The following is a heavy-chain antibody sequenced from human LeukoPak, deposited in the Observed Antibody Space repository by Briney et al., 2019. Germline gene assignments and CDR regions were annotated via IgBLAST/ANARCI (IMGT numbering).Heavy chain of an antibody. D-gene: IGHD3-3*01. CDR3: AKVEDLYFDY. J-gene: IGHJ4*02. Sequence: PGRSLRLSCAASGFTFSSYGMHWVRQAPGKGLEWVAVIWYDGSNKYYADSVKGRFTISRDNSKNTQYLQMNGLSAEDTAVYYCAKVEDLYFDYWGQGTLVTVSS. CDR2: IWYDGSNK. CDR1: GFTFSSYG. V-gene: IGHV3-33*06.